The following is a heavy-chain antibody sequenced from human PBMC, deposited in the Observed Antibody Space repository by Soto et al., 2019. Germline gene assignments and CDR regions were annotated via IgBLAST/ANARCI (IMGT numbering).Heavy chain of an antibody. D-gene: IGHD3-16*01. CDR3: ARDLANLPGEAL. CDR1: GFTFSTYS. J-gene: IGHJ4*02. Sequence: EVQLVESGGGLVRPGGSLRLSCAASGFTFSTYSMNWVRQAPGKGLEWVSSISSSSSYIYYADSVKGRFTISRDNAKNSLSLQMNSLRAGDTAVYYCARDLANLPGEALWGQGALVTVSS. CDR2: ISSSSSYI. V-gene: IGHV3-21*01.